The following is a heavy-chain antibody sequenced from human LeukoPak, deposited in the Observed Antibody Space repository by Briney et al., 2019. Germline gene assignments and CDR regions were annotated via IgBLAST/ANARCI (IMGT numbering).Heavy chain of an antibody. CDR1: GFSLTTSGMR. Sequence: SGPALVKPTQTLTLTCTFSGFSLTTSGMRMNWIRQPPGKALEWLARIDWDDEKFYSTSLKTRLTISKDTSKNQVVLTMTNMDPVDTATYYCARIPGGSSSWYFDYWGQGTLVTVSS. V-gene: IGHV2-70*04. D-gene: IGHD6-13*01. J-gene: IGHJ4*02. CDR3: ARIPGGSSSWYFDY. CDR2: IDWDDEK.